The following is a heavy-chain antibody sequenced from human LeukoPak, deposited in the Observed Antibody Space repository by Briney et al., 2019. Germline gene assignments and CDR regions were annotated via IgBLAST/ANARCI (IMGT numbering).Heavy chain of an antibody. J-gene: IGHJ4*02. CDR1: GYTFTSYY. CDR2: INPSGGST. Sequence: ASVKVSCKASGYTFTSYYMHWVRQAPGQGLEWMGIINPSGGSTSYAQKFQGRVTMTRDTSTNTVYMELSSLRSEDTAVYFCARATLSDYYFNYWGQGTLVTVSS. V-gene: IGHV1-46*01. CDR3: ARATLSDYYFNY.